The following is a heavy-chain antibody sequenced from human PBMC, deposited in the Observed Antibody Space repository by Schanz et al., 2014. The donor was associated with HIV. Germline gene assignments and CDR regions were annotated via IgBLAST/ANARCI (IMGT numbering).Heavy chain of an antibody. CDR1: TFTFNNYD. D-gene: IGHD6-19*01. V-gene: IGHV3-23*01. Sequence: EVQLLESGGGLVQPGGSLRLSCAASTFTFNNYDMGWVRQAPGKGLEWVSGISGNGGSTYHADSVKGRFTISRDNSKNTLYFQMNSLRAEDTAIYYCAKTSYGWYFDYWGQGTLVTVSS. CDR2: ISGNGGST. J-gene: IGHJ4*02. CDR3: AKTSYGWYFDY.